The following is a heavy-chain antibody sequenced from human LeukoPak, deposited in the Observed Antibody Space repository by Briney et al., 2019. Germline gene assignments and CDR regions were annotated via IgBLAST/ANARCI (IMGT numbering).Heavy chain of an antibody. J-gene: IGHJ5*02. Sequence: ASVKVSCKASGYTFTGYYIHWVRQAPGQGLEWMGWINPNSGGTNYAQKFQGWVTMTRDTSISTAYMELSRLRSDDTAVYFRAREESYGDYAWFDPWGQGTLVTVSS. D-gene: IGHD4-17*01. CDR3: AREESYGDYAWFDP. V-gene: IGHV1-2*04. CDR1: GYTFTGYY. CDR2: INPNSGGT.